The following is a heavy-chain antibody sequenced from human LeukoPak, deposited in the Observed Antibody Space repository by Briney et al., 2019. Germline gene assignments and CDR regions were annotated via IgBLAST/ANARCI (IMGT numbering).Heavy chain of an antibody. CDR1: GFTFSSYA. CDR2: ISYDGSNK. V-gene: IGHV3-30*03. CDR3: ATSITMIVVAPHDAFDI. J-gene: IGHJ3*02. D-gene: IGHD3-22*01. Sequence: GGSLRLSCAASGFTFSSYAMSWVRQAPGKGLEWVAVISYDGSNKYYADSVKGRFTISRDNSKNTLYLQMNSLRAEDTAVYYCATSITMIVVAPHDAFDIWGQGTMVTVSS.